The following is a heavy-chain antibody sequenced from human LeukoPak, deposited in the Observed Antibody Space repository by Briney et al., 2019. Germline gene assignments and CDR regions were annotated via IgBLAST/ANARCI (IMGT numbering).Heavy chain of an antibody. CDR1: GFTFTNAW. V-gene: IGHV3-15*01. J-gene: IGHJ4*02. CDR2: IKSKTDGGTT. D-gene: IGHD2-15*01. CDR3: TTEGYCSGGDCYSYDN. Sequence: GGSLRLSCAASGFTFTNAWMSWVRQAPGKGLEWVGRIKSKTDGGTTDYAVPVKGRFTIPRDDSKNKVYLQMNSLKTEDTAVYYCTTEGYCSGGDCYSYDNWGQGTLVTVSS.